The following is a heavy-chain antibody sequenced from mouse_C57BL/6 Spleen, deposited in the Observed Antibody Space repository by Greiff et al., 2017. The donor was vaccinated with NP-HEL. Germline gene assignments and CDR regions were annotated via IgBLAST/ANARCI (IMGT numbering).Heavy chain of an antibody. CDR1: GYTFTDHT. V-gene: IGHV1-78*01. J-gene: IGHJ3*01. D-gene: IGHD1-3*01. Sequence: VKLVESDAELVKPGASVKISCKVSGYTFTDHTIHWMKQRPEQGLEWIGYIYPRDGSTKYNEKFKGKATLTADKSSSTAYMQLNSLTSEDSAVYFCATKFPREAWFAYWGQGTLVTVSA. CDR2: IYPRDGST. CDR3: ATKFPREAWFAY.